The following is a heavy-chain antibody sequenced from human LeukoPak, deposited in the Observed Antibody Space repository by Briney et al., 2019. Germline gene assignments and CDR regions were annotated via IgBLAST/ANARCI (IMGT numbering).Heavy chain of an antibody. CDR2: IKPDGSVG. CDR1: GFTFSNYW. V-gene: IGHV3-7*01. D-gene: IGHD6-13*01. J-gene: IGHJ4*02. Sequence: GGSLRLSCAASGFTFSNYWMTWVRQAPGKGLEWVANIKPDGSVGYYADSVRGRFIISRDNAGNSLYLQMSSLGVEDTAVYYCTQNLVAAAGDHWGQGTLLIVSS. CDR3: TQNLVAAAGDH.